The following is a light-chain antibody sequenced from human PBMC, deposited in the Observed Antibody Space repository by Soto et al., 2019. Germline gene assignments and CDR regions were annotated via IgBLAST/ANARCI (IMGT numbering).Light chain of an antibody. Sequence: DIQMTQSPSSLSASVGDRVTITCRASQGIYNYLAWYQQKPGKVPKLLIYAASTLLSGVPSRFSGRGSGTDFTLPISSLQPEDVATYYCQKYDSVPFTFGPGTTVDIK. V-gene: IGKV1-27*01. CDR1: QGIYNY. CDR2: AAS. J-gene: IGKJ3*01. CDR3: QKYDSVPFT.